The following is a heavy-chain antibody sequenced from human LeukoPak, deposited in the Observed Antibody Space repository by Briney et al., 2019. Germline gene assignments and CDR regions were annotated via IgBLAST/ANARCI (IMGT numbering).Heavy chain of an antibody. CDR2: ISSSSSYI. J-gene: IGHJ6*02. CDR1: GFTFSSYS. D-gene: IGHD3-22*01. V-gene: IGHV3-21*01. CDR3: ARDYYDSSGYDYYYYGMDV. Sequence: KPGGSLRLSCAASGFTFSSYSMNWVRQAPGKGLEWVSSISSSSSYIYYADSVKGRFTISRDNAKNSLYLQMNGLRAEDTAVYYCARDYYDSSGYDYYYYGMDVWGQGTTVTVSS.